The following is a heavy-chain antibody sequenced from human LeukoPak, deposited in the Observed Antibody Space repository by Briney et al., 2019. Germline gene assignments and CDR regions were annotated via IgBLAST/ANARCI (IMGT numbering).Heavy chain of an antibody. D-gene: IGHD6-13*01. V-gene: IGHV4-39*01. Sequence: SETLSLTCTVSGGSISSSSYYWGWIRQPPGKGLEWIGSIYYSGSTYYNPSLKSRVTISVDTSKNQFSLKLSSVTAADTAVYYCARGYSSSLNWFDPWGQGTLVTVSS. CDR2: IYYSGST. J-gene: IGHJ5*02. CDR3: ARGYSSSLNWFDP. CDR1: GGSISSSSYY.